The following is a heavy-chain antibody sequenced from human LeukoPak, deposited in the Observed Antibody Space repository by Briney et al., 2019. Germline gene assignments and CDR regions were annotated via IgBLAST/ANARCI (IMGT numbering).Heavy chain of an antibody. D-gene: IGHD2-2*01. CDR3: AKDRAVEVPAAGSNDAFDI. V-gene: IGHV3-30*02. CDR2: IRYDGGNK. J-gene: IGHJ3*02. CDR1: GFTFSTYG. Sequence: PGGSLRLSCAASGFTFSTYGIHWVRQAPGKGLEWVAFIRYDGGNKYYADSVRGRFTISRDNSKNTLYLQMNSLRVEDTAVYYCAKDRAVEVPAAGSNDAFDIWAKGQWSPSLQ.